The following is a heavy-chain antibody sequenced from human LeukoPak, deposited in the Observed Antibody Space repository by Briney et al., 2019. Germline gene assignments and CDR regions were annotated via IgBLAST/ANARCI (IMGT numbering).Heavy chain of an antibody. CDR3: AKLTVTAIRGPNFGMDV. CDR1: GFTFSSYG. V-gene: IGHV3-30*18. CDR2: ISYDGSNK. Sequence: QPGGSLRLSCAASGFTFSSYGMHWVRQAPGKGLEWVAVISYDGSNKYYADSVKGRFTISRDNSKNTLYLQMNSLRAEDTAVYYCAKLTVTAIRGPNFGMDVWGQGTTVTVSS. J-gene: IGHJ6*02. D-gene: IGHD2-21*02.